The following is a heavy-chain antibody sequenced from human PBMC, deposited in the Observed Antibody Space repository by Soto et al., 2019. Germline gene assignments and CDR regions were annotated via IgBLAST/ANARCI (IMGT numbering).Heavy chain of an antibody. CDR2: IIPILGIA. Sequence: QVQLVQSGAEVKKPGSSVKVSCKASGGTFSSYTISWVRQAPGQGLEWMGRIIPILGIANYAQKFQGRVTSTADKSTSTAYMELSSLRSEDTAVYYCARSRITMVRGEPFDYWGQGTLVTVSS. CDR3: ARSRITMVRGEPFDY. J-gene: IGHJ4*02. D-gene: IGHD3-10*01. CDR1: GGTFSSYT. V-gene: IGHV1-69*02.